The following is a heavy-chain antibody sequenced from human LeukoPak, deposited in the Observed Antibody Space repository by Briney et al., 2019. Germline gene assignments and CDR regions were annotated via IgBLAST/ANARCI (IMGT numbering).Heavy chain of an antibody. CDR2: INPNSGGT. J-gene: IGHJ5*02. Sequence: ASVKVSCKASGYTFTGYYMHWVRQAPGQGLEWMGRINPNSGGTNYAQKFQGRVTMTRDTSISTAYMELSSLRSEDTAVYYCARIPLHRFWSGSRNWFDPWGQGTLVTVSS. V-gene: IGHV1-2*06. CDR3: ARIPLHRFWSGSRNWFDP. D-gene: IGHD3-3*01. CDR1: GYTFTGYY.